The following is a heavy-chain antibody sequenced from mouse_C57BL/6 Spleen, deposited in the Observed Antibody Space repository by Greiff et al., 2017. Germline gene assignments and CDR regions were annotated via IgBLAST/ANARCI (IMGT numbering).Heavy chain of an antibody. V-gene: IGHV1-52*01. D-gene: IGHD2-1*01. CDR1: GYTFTSYW. J-gene: IGHJ2*01. CDR3: AREGPYGNFGY. CDR2: IDPSDSET. Sequence: VQLQQPGAELVRPGSSVKLSCKASGYTFTSYWMHWVKQRPIQGLEWIGNIDPSDSETHYNQKFKDKATLTVDKSSSTAYMQLSSLTSEDSAVYYCAREGPYGNFGYWGKGTTLTVSS.